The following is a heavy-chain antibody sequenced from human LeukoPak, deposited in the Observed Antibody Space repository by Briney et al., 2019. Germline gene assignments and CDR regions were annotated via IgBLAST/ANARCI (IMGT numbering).Heavy chain of an antibody. J-gene: IGHJ4*01. V-gene: IGHV3-7*01. CDR2: VNQNGNEK. D-gene: IGHD3-3*01. Sequence: PGGSLRLSCAASGVTFSSYWMSWVRRAPGKGLEWIANVNQNGNEKNYLDSMKGRLTISRDNANNLVFLQMNSLRIEDTAVYYCAGGPGFLIDCWGHGTLVTVSS. CDR3: AGGPGFLIDC. CDR1: GVTFSSYW.